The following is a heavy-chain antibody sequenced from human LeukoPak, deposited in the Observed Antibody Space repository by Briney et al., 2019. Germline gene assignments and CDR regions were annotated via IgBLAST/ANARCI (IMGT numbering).Heavy chain of an antibody. V-gene: IGHV4-59*01. Sequence: PSETLSLTCTVPGGSFSNYYWSWIRQPPGKGLEWIGYIYYSGSTNYNPSLKSRVTISVDTSENQFSLKLSSVTAADTAVYYCAREIAYRYCSGGSCYPGDAFDIWGQGTMVTVSS. CDR3: AREIAYRYCSGGSCYPGDAFDI. J-gene: IGHJ3*02. CDR1: GGSFSNYY. CDR2: IYYSGST. D-gene: IGHD2-15*01.